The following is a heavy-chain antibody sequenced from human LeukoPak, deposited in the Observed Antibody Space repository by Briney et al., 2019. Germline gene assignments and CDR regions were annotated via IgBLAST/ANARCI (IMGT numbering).Heavy chain of an antibody. Sequence: GGSLRLSCVASGFTVSTNYISWVRQAPGKGLEWVGRIKSKTDGGTTDYAAPVKGRFTISRDDSKNTLYLQMNSLKTGDTAVYYCTPLMVRGVISPFDYWGQGTLVTVSS. CDR2: IKSKTDGGTT. CDR1: GFTVSTNY. D-gene: IGHD3-10*01. V-gene: IGHV3-15*01. CDR3: TPLMVRGVISPFDY. J-gene: IGHJ4*02.